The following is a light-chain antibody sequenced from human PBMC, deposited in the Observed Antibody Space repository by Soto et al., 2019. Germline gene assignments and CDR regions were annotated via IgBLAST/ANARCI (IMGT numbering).Light chain of an antibody. CDR3: QQYRNWPPLT. CDR2: GAS. J-gene: IGKJ4*01. V-gene: IGKV3-15*01. CDR1: QTVGSA. Sequence: EIVMTKSPATLSVSPGETATLSCRASQTVGSAVAWYQHKPSQAPRLLIVGASIRAPGVPGRFSGGGSGTEFNFTISSLQSEDFAVYYCQQYRNWPPLTFGGGTSVEIK.